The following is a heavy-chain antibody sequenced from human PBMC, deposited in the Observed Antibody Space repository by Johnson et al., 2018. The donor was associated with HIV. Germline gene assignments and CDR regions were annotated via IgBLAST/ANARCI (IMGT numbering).Heavy chain of an antibody. CDR1: GFTVSSNY. Sequence: VQLVESGGGLVKPGGSLRLSCAASGFTVSSNYMSWVRQAPGKGLEWVSVIYSGGSTYYADSVKGRFTISRDNSKNTLYLQMNSLRAEDTAVYYCARARAGDAFDIWGQGTMVTVSS. CDR2: IYSGGST. CDR3: ARARAGDAFDI. V-gene: IGHV3-53*01. D-gene: IGHD6-13*01. J-gene: IGHJ3*02.